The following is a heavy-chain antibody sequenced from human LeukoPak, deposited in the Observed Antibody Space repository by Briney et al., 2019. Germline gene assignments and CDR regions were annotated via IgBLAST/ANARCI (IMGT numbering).Heavy chain of an antibody. CDR2: ISSSSSYI. CDR1: GFTFSNYG. Sequence: GGSLRLSRVASGFTFSNYGMTWVRQAPGKGLEWVSSISSSSSYIYYADSVKGRFTISRDNAKNSLYLQMNSLRAEDTAVYYCARDLRQQLVDSRWFDPWGQGTLVTVSS. J-gene: IGHJ5*02. D-gene: IGHD6-13*01. CDR3: ARDLRQQLVDSRWFDP. V-gene: IGHV3-21*01.